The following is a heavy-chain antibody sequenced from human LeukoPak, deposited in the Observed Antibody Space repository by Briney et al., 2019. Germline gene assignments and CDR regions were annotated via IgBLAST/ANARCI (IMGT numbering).Heavy chain of an antibody. CDR2: MNPNSGNT. CDR3: ARAIYDSSGYYRYYFDY. D-gene: IGHD3-22*01. CDR1: GYTFTSYD. V-gene: IGHV1-8*01. Sequence: GASVKVSCKASGYTFTSYDINWVRQATGQGLEWMVWMNPNSGNTGYAQKFQGRVTMTRNTSISTAYMELSSLRSEDTAVYYCARAIYDSSGYYRYYFDYWGQGTLVTVSS. J-gene: IGHJ4*02.